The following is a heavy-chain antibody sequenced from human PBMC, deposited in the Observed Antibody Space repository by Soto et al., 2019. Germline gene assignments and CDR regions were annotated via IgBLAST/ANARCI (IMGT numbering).Heavy chain of an antibody. CDR3: ARGWGTIFDY. J-gene: IGHJ4*02. CDR1: GGSFSGYY. Sequence: QVQLQQWGAGLLKPSETLSLTCAVYGGSFSGYYWNWIRQPRGKGLEWIGEINHSGSTNYNPSLKSRVTISVDTSKNQVALKLSSVTAADTAVYYCARGWGTIFDYWGQGTLVTVSS. D-gene: IGHD7-27*01. CDR2: INHSGST. V-gene: IGHV4-34*01.